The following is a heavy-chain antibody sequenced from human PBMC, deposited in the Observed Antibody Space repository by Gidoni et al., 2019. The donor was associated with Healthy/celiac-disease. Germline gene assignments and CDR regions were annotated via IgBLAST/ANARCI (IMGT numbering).Heavy chain of an antibody. D-gene: IGHD1-26*01. CDR1: GYTFTSYS. J-gene: IGHJ3*02. Sequence: QVQLVQSGAEVKKPGASVKVSCKASGYTFTSYSMHWVRQAPGQVLEWMGIINPSGGSTSYAQKFQGRVTMTRDTSTSTVYMELSSLRSEDTAVYYCARDSLSGSPLYWDDAFDIWGQGTMVTVSS. CDR2: INPSGGST. V-gene: IGHV1-46*03. CDR3: ARDSLSGSPLYWDDAFDI.